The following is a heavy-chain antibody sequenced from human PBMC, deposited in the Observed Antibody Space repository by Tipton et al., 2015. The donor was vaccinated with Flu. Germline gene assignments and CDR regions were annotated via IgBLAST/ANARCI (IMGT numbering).Heavy chain of an antibody. CDR2: TYYRSKWYN. CDR1: GDSVSSNSAA. V-gene: IGHV6-1*01. CDR3: ARDLAYYDILTGYQGYYYYGMDV. D-gene: IGHD3-9*01. J-gene: IGHJ6*02. Sequence: GLVKPSQTLSLTCAISGDSVSSNSAAWNWIGQSPSRGLEWLGRTYYRSKWYNDYAVSVKSRITINPDTSKNQFSLQLNSVTPEDTAVYYCARDLAYYDILTGYQGYYYYGMDVWGQGTTVTVSS.